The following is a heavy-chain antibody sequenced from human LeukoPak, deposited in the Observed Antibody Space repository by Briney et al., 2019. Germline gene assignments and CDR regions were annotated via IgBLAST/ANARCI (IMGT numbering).Heavy chain of an antibody. CDR2: ISAYNGNT. Sequence: ASVKVSCKASGYTFTSYVISCVRQAPGQGLEWMGWISAYNGNTNYAQKLQGRVTMTTDTSASTAYMELRSLRSDDTAVYYCARVPYDYVWGSYRPHFDYWGQGTLVTVSS. J-gene: IGHJ4*02. CDR3: ARVPYDYVWGSYRPHFDY. V-gene: IGHV1-18*01. CDR1: GYTFTSYV. D-gene: IGHD3-16*02.